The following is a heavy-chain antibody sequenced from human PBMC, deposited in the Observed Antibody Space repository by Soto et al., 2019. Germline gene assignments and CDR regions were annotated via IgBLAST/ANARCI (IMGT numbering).Heavy chain of an antibody. J-gene: IGHJ2*01. V-gene: IGHV3-23*01. CDR3: AKTPVPGIAVSGDWYFDL. D-gene: IGHD6-19*01. CDR1: GFTFNNYA. CDR2: ISRSGDNT. Sequence: EVQLLESGGGLVQPGGSLRLSCAASGFTFNNYAMTWVRLAPGKGLEWVSVISRSGDNTYYADSVKGRFTISRDNSKITLSLQMNSLRAEDTATYYCAKTPVPGIAVSGDWYFDLWGRGTLVTVSS.